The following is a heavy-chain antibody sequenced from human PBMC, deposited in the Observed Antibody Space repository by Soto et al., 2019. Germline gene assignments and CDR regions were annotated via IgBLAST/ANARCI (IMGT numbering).Heavy chain of an antibody. CDR3: AKPEEVVRGFDF. V-gene: IGHV3-23*01. Sequence: LRLSCAASGFTFGHSAMSWVRQAPGKGLDWVAAISGTGGAAYYSDSVKGRFTISRDNSRNTLFLQMNSLRVDDTAIYHCAKPEEVVRGFDFWGLGTLV. J-gene: IGHJ4*02. CDR2: ISGTGGAA. CDR1: GFTFGHSA. D-gene: IGHD3-10*01.